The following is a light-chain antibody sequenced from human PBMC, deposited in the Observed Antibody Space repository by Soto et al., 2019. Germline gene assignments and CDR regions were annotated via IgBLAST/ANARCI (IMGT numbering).Light chain of an antibody. CDR1: QSISSS. CDR3: QQYGSSPVT. V-gene: IGKV1-39*01. J-gene: IGKJ1*01. CDR2: AVS. Sequence: DIQMTQSPSSLSASVGDRVTITCRASQSISSSLHWYQQKPGKAPKLLIYAVSCLQSGVPSRFSGSGSGTDFTLTISRLEPEDFAVYYCQQYGSSPVTFGQGTKVEIK.